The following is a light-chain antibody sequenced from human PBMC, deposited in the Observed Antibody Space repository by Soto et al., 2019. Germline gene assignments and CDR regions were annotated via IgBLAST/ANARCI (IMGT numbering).Light chain of an antibody. CDR3: CSYGGTYLV. Sequence: QSVLTQPRSVSGSLGQSVTISCTGTSSDVGAYNYVSWYQQHPGKVPKPMIFDVTKRPSGVPDRFSGSKSGNTASLTISGLQAEDEADYYCCSYGGTYLVFGGGTKLTVL. CDR2: DVT. CDR1: SSDVGAYNY. V-gene: IGLV2-11*01. J-gene: IGLJ3*02.